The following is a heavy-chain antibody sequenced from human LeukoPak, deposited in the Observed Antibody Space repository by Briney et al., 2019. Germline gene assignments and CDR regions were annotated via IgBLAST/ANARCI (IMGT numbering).Heavy chain of an antibody. D-gene: IGHD3-3*01. V-gene: IGHV4-34*01. J-gene: IGHJ6*02. CDR2: INHSGST. CDR1: GGSSSGYY. Sequence: SETLSLTCAVYGGSSSGYYWSWIRQPPGKGLEWIGEINHSGSTNYNPSLKSRVTISVDTSKNQFSLKLSSVTAADTAVYYCARGAADYDFWSGYSPEVGYYYYGMDVWGQGTTVTVSS. CDR3: ARGAADYDFWSGYSPEVGYYYYGMDV.